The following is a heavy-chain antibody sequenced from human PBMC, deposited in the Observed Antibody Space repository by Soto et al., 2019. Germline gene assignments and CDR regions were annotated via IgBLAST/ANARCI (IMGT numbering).Heavy chain of an antibody. D-gene: IGHD6-13*01. CDR3: ARRIAAAGTYFDY. CDR1: GGSISTSSYS. J-gene: IGHJ4*02. Sequence: PSETLSLTCTVSGGSISTSSYSWGWIRRPPGKGLEWIGSIYYSGSTYYNPSLKSRVTMSVDTSKSQFSLKLSSVTAADTAVYYCARRIAAAGTYFDYWGQGTLVTVSS. V-gene: IGHV4-39*01. CDR2: IYYSGST.